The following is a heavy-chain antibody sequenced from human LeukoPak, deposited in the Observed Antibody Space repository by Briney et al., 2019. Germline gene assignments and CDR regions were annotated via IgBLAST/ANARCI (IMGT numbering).Heavy chain of an antibody. Sequence: HPGGSLRLSCAASGFTFSSYGMHWVRQAPGKGLEWVAVIWYDGSNKYYADSVKGRFTISRDNSKNTLYLQMNSLRAEDTAVYYCVRDPYPGPYYFDYWGQGTLVTVSS. CDR2: IWYDGSNK. CDR1: GFTFSSYG. V-gene: IGHV3-33*01. CDR3: VRDPYPGPYYFDY. D-gene: IGHD2-2*01. J-gene: IGHJ4*02.